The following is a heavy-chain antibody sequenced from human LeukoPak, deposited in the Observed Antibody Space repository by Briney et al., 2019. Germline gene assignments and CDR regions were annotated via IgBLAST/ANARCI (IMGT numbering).Heavy chain of an antibody. CDR3: ARDKGLHHGPHYMDV. V-gene: IGHV1-18*01. J-gene: IGHJ6*03. D-gene: IGHD4-11*01. CDR1: GYTFTSYG. CDR2: ISAYNGNT. Sequence: ASVKVSCKASGYTFTSYGISLVRQAPGQGLEWMGWISAYNGNTNYAQKLQGRVTMTTDTSTSTAYMELRSLRSDDTAVYYCARDKGLHHGPHYMDVWGKGTTVTVSS.